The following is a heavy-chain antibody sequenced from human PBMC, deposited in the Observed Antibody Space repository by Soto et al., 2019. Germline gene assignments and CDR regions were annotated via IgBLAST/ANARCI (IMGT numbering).Heavy chain of an antibody. CDR3: ARQYSTSSYYYGLDV. CDR1: GGSISSYY. D-gene: IGHD6-6*01. V-gene: IGHV4-59*08. J-gene: IGHJ6*02. CDR2: IYYSGST. Sequence: SETLSLTCTVSGGSISSYYWSWIRQPPGKGLEWIGYIYYSGSTNYNPSLKSRVTISVDTSKNQFSLKLSSVTAADTAVYFCARQYSTSSYYYGLDVWDQGTTVTVSS.